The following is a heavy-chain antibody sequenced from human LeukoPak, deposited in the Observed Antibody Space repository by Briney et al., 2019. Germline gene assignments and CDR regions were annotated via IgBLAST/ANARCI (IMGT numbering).Heavy chain of an antibody. J-gene: IGHJ4*02. CDR2: IYYSGST. Sequence: SETLSLTCTVSGGSISSSSYYWGWIRQPPGKGLEWIGSIYYSGSTYYNPSLKSRVTISVDTSKNQFSLKLSSVTAADTAVYHCARVPRVRIVVVPAAMSYFDYWGQGTLVTVSS. V-gene: IGHV4-39*01. CDR1: GGSISSSSYY. CDR3: ARVPRVRIVVVPAAMSYFDY. D-gene: IGHD2-2*01.